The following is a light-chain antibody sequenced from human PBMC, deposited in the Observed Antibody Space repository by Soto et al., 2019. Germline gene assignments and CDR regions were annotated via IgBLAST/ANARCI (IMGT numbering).Light chain of an antibody. CDR2: DVT. CDR1: SRDVAVYSY. Sequence: QSVMTQPRSVSGYPGQSVTVSCTGTSRDVAVYSYVSWFQQHPGKAPQLLIYDVTKRPSGVPDRVAGSKSGNTAALTISGLQAEDEAEYFCASYAGSYTWIFGSGTKVIVL. CDR3: ASYAGSYTWI. J-gene: IGLJ1*01. V-gene: IGLV2-11*01.